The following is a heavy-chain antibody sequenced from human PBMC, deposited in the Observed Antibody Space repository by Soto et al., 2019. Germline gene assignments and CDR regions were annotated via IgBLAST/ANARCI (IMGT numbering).Heavy chain of an antibody. V-gene: IGHV2-5*02. CDR2: IYWDDDK. D-gene: IGHD5-12*01. CDR1: GFSLTSGVG. CDR3: AHIDPEIVTVGGHGGCDY. J-gene: IGHJ4*02. Sequence: QITLKESGPTLVRPPQTLTLTCTFSGFSLTSGVGVGWIRQPPGKALEWLALIYWDDDKRYSPSLKNRLTITKATSKNQVVLTMTNVGPVDTATYFCAHIDPEIVTVGGHGGCDYWGQGTLVTVSS.